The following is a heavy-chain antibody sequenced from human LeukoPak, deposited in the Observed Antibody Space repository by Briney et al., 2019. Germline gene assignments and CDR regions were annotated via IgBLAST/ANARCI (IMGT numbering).Heavy chain of an antibody. CDR1: GFTFDIYG. D-gene: IGHD6-13*01. V-gene: IGHV3-30*02. CDR3: ARVDSSSWYFDY. J-gene: IGHJ4*02. Sequence: GGSLRLSCAPSGFTFDIYGMHWVRQAPGKGLDWVAFIRFDGSQTHYADSVKGRFTISRDNSKNTLYLQMNSLRAEDTAVYYCARVDSSSWYFDYWGQGTLVTVSS. CDR2: IRFDGSQT.